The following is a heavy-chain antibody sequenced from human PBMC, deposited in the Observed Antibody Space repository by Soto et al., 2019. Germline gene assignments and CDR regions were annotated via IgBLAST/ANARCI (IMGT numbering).Heavy chain of an antibody. CDR1: SGSFSGYY. CDR3: ARAPKVSGSSQTRPDF. Sequence: SETLSLTCSIYSGSFSGYYWSWIRQPPGKGLEWIGEISQSGNTNYSPSLKSRVSISIDTSKKQFSLNLASVSAADTAVYYCARAPKVSGSSQTRPDFWRQGTLVTVYS. V-gene: IGHV4-34*01. D-gene: IGHD6-6*01. CDR2: ISQSGNT. J-gene: IGHJ4*02.